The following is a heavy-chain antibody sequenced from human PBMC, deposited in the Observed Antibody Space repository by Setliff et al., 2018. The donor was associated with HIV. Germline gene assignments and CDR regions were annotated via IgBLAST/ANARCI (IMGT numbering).Heavy chain of an antibody. CDR2: IRSKAYGGTT. CDR1: GFTFGDFA. V-gene: IGHV3-49*04. J-gene: IGHJ4*02. D-gene: IGHD7-27*01. CDR3: AREFALGSDF. Sequence: GGSLRLSCTASGFTFGDFAVTWVRQAPGKGLEWVGFIRSKAYGGTTDYAASVKGRFTISRDDSKSIGYLQMNSLKTEDTAVYYCAREFALGSDFWGQGTLVTVSS.